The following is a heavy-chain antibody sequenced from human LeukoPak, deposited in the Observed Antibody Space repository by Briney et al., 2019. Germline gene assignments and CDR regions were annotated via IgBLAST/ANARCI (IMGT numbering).Heavy chain of an antibody. CDR1: GYTFTSYA. CDR3: ARGKRPDYYDSSGSWFDP. Sequence: GASVKVSCKASGYTFTSYAMHWVRQAPGQRLEFMGWINTGNSSTKFSQKFQGRVTLTRDTSATTVYMELSSLRSEDTAVYYCARGKRPDYYDSSGSWFDPWGQGTLVTVSS. CDR2: INTGNSST. J-gene: IGHJ5*02. D-gene: IGHD3-22*01. V-gene: IGHV1-3*04.